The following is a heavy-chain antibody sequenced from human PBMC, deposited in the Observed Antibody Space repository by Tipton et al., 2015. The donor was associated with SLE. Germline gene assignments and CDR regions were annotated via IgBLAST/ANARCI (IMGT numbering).Heavy chain of an antibody. D-gene: IGHD6-6*01. CDR3: VRLEYSSSSPFDY. J-gene: IGHJ4*02. Sequence: QLVQSGAEVKKPGESLKISCKGSGYNFATYWIAWVLQMPGKGLEWMGIIYPGDSDTRYSPSFQGQVTISADKSISTAYLQWSSLKASVTAMYYCVRLEYSSSSPFDYWGQGTLVTVSS. CDR1: GYNFATYW. CDR2: IYPGDSDT. V-gene: IGHV5-51*03.